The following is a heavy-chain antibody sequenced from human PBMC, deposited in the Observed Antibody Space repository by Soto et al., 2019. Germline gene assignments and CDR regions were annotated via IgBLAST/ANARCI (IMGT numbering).Heavy chain of an antibody. V-gene: IGHV4-39*02. CDR1: GVSIHNSHSF. CDR3: ARGGSHSAYNFAIGIQLWSFDR. CDR2: VYYSGGS. J-gene: IGHJ5*02. Sequence: PSETLSLTCAVSGVSIHNSHSFWGWIRQPPGKGLEFIGSVYYSGGSHYNPSLKGRVTISVDTSNNQVSLRVNSVTAADTAVYYCARGGSHSAYNFAIGIQLWSFDRWGQGLPVTVS. D-gene: IGHD1-1*01.